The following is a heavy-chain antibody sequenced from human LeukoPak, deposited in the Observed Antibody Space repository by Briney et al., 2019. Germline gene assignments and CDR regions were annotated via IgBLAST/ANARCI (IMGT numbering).Heavy chain of an antibody. Sequence: GGSLRLSCAASGFTFSNYWMTWVRQAPGKGLEWVANIKQDGSEKYYVDSVKGRFTISRDNAKNSLYLQMNSLRAEDTAVYYCARDAYCGGDCYLFDYWGQGTLVTVSS. CDR2: IKQDGSEK. D-gene: IGHD2-21*02. J-gene: IGHJ4*02. CDR1: GFTFSNYW. V-gene: IGHV3-7*01. CDR3: ARDAYCGGDCYLFDY.